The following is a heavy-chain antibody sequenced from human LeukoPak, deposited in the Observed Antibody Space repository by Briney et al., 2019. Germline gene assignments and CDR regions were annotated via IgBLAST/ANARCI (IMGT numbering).Heavy chain of an antibody. Sequence: ASVKVSCKASGGTFSSYAISWVRQAPGQGLEWMGRIIPILSIANYAQKFQGRVTITADKSTSTAYMELSSLRSEDTAVYYCASLGPSLTRGAEYFQHWGQGTLVTVSS. V-gene: IGHV1-69*04. CDR3: ASLGPSLTRGAEYFQH. CDR1: GGTFSSYA. J-gene: IGHJ1*01. CDR2: IIPILSIA. D-gene: IGHD3-16*01.